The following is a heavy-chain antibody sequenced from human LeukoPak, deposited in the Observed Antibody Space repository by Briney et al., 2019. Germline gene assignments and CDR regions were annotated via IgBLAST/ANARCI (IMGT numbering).Heavy chain of an antibody. D-gene: IGHD6-13*01. CDR2: IIAYNGNT. CDR3: ARDNFLRAAAGPAEFWFDH. Sequence: GASVNVSCKASGYTFTSYCISWVRQAPGQGLEWMGWIIAYNGNTNYAQNFQGRVTMTTDTSTSTAAMGMRSMRSGDTGVYYSARDNFLRAAAGPAEFWFDHWGQGTLVTVSS. CDR1: GYTFTSYC. V-gene: IGHV1-18*01. J-gene: IGHJ5*02.